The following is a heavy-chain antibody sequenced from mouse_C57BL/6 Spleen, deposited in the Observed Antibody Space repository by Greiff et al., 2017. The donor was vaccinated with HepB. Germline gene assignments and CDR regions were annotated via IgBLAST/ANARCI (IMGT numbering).Heavy chain of an antibody. CDR1: GYTFTSYW. V-gene: IGHV1-52*01. CDR2: IDPSDSET. Sequence: QVQLQQPGAELVRPGSSVKLSCKASGYTFTSYWMHWVKQRPVQGLEWIGNIDPSDSETHYNQKFKDKATLTVDKSSSTAYMQLSSLTSDDSAVYYCARGDLSYFDYWGQGTTLTVSS. J-gene: IGHJ2*01. CDR3: ARGDLSYFDY. D-gene: IGHD3-3*01.